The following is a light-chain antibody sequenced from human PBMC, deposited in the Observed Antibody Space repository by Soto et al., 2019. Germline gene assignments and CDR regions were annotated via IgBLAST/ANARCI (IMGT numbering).Light chain of an antibody. CDR2: GAS. V-gene: IGKV3-20*01. CDR3: QQYGNSSWT. CDR1: QSVSSSY. J-gene: IGKJ1*01. Sequence: EIVLTQSPGTLSLSPGERATLSCRASQSVSSSYLAWYQQKPGQAPRLLIYGASSRATRIPDTFSGSASGTDFTLTISRPEPEDLAVYYCQQYGNSSWTFGQGTKVVIK.